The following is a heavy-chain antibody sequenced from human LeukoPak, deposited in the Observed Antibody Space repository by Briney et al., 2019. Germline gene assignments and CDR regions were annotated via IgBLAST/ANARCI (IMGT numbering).Heavy chain of an antibody. CDR3: ARAYYGSGRSLDY. V-gene: IGHV3-48*03. CDR2: ISRSGDTI. J-gene: IGHJ4*02. D-gene: IGHD3-10*01. CDR1: GFTFSRYE. Sequence: GGSLRLSCAASGFTFSRYEMNWVRQAPGKGLEWVSYISRSGDTIYFADSVKGRFTISRDNAKNSLYLQMNSLRAEDTAVYYCARAYYGSGRSLDYWGQGTVVTVSS.